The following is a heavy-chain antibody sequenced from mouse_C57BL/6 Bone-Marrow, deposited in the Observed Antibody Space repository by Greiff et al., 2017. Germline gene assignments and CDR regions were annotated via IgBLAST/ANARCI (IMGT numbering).Heavy chain of an antibody. J-gene: IGHJ3*01. V-gene: IGHV1-69*01. CDR1: GYTFTSYW. CDR3: ARGDSNHGGFAY. Sequence: QVQLKQPGAELVMPGASVKLSCKASGYTFTSYWMHWVKQRPGQGLEWIGEIDPSDSYTNYNQKFKGKSTLTVDKSSSTAYMQLSSLTSEDSAVYYCARGDSNHGGFAYWGQGTLVTVSA. CDR2: IDPSDSYT. D-gene: IGHD2-5*01.